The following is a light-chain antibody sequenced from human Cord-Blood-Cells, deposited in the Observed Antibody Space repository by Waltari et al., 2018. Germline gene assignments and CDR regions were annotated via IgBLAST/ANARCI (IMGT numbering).Light chain of an antibody. CDR1: SSDVGGYNL. J-gene: IGLJ3*02. CDR3: CSYAGSSTWV. CDR2: EVI. Sequence: QSALTQPASVSGSPGQSITISCTGTSSDVGGYNLVSWYQQHPGKAPKLMISEVIKRPAVVSNRFAGSKSGNTASLTSSGLQAEDEADYYCCSYAGSSTWVFGGGTKLTVL. V-gene: IGLV2-23*02.